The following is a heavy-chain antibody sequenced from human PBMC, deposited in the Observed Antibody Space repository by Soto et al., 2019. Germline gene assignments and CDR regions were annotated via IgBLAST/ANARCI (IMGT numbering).Heavy chain of an antibody. D-gene: IGHD1-26*01. J-gene: IGHJ4*02. CDR2: ISSSSSTI. CDR1: GFTFSSYI. Sequence: PGGSLRLSCAASGFTFSSYIMNWVRQAPGKGLEWVSYISSSSSTIYYADSVKGRFTISRDNAKNSLYLQMNSLRDEGTAVYYCVGGSYFFDYWGQGTLVTVSS. V-gene: IGHV3-48*02. CDR3: VGGSYFFDY.